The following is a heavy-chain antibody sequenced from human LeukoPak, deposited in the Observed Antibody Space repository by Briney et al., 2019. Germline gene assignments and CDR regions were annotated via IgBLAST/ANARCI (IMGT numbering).Heavy chain of an antibody. V-gene: IGHV3-15*01. D-gene: IGHD5-18*01. CDR2: IKSITDGGTT. Sequence: PGGSLRLSCAASGFTFSNAWMSWVRQAPGKGLEWVGRIKSITDGGTTDYAAPVKGRFTISRDDSKNTLYLQMNSLKTEDTAVYYCTTGLPVEDGHDYWGQGTLVTVSS. CDR1: GFTFSNAW. J-gene: IGHJ4*02. CDR3: TTGLPVEDGHDY.